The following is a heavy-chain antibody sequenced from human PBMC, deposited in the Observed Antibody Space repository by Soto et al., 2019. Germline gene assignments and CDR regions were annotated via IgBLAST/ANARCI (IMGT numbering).Heavy chain of an antibody. V-gene: IGHV2-70*01. Sequence: SGPTLVNPTQTLTLTCTFSGFSLSTSGMCVSWIRQPPGKALEWLALIDWDDDKYYSTSLKTRLTISKDTSKNQVVLTMTNMDPVDTATYYCARTSLMGRSLRFPDYWGQGTLVTVSS. D-gene: IGHD5-12*01. CDR3: ARTSLMGRSLRFPDY. CDR2: IDWDDDK. J-gene: IGHJ4*02. CDR1: GFSLSTSGMC.